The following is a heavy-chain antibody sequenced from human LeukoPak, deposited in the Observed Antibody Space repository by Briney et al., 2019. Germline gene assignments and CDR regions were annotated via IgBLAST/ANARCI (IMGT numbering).Heavy chain of an antibody. CDR1: GGTFSSYT. CDR3: ARLPSTTVVTPGFDY. J-gene: IGHJ4*02. Sequence: SVKVSCKASGGTFSSYTISWVRQAPGQGLEWMGGIIPIFGTANYAQKFQGRVTITADESTSTAYMELSSLRSEDTAVYYCARLPSTTVVTPGFDYWGQGTLVTVSS. D-gene: IGHD4-23*01. CDR2: IIPIFGTA. V-gene: IGHV1-69*13.